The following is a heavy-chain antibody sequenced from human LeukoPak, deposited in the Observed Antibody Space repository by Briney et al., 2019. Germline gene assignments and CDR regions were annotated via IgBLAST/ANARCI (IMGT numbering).Heavy chain of an antibody. CDR3: ATGRSIRYFDY. V-gene: IGHV4-59*08. D-gene: IGHD4-17*01. J-gene: IGHJ4*02. CDR1: GVSIFSYY. Sequence: SETLSLTCSVSGVSIFSYYWNWIRHPPGKGLEWIGYVHYSGSTNYNPSLKSRVTISVDTSKSQFSLKLSSATAADTAVYYCATGRSIRYFDYWGQGTLLTVSS. CDR2: VHYSGST.